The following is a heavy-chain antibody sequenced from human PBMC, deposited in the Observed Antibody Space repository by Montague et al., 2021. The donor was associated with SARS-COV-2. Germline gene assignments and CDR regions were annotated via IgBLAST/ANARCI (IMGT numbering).Heavy chain of an antibody. D-gene: IGHD2-2*01. Sequence: CASSGVTVSSNIATWNWIRQAPSRGLEWLGRTYYRSKWYNGYAEAVKSRITIDPDTSKHQFSLHLNSVTPEDTAVYYCARIPVGSKYYFDFWGQGTLVTVSS. CDR2: TYYRSKWYN. V-gene: IGHV6-1*01. J-gene: IGHJ4*02. CDR1: GVTVSSNIAT. CDR3: ARIPVGSKYYFDF.